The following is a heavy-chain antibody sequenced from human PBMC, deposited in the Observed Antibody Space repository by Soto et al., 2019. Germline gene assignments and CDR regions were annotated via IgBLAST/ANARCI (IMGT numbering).Heavy chain of an antibody. J-gene: IGHJ4*02. Sequence: GGSLRLSCAASGFTFSDYYMSWIRQAPGKGLEWVSYISSSSSYTNYADSVEGRFTISRDNAKNSLYLQMNSLRAEDTAVYYCAREHPPNYYDSSGSHSDYWGQGTLVTVSS. CDR1: GFTFSDYY. CDR3: AREHPPNYYDSSGSHSDY. D-gene: IGHD3-22*01. V-gene: IGHV3-11*06. CDR2: ISSSSSYT.